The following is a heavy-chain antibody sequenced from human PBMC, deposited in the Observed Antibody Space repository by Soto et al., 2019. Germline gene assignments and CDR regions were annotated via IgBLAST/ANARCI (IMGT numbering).Heavy chain of an antibody. J-gene: IGHJ4*02. CDR3: ASQHYYDSSGYYVVY. D-gene: IGHD3-22*01. V-gene: IGHV4-39*01. CDR2: IHYSGST. Sequence: PSETLSLTCTLSGGSISSNIYYWRWIRHPPGKGLEWIGNIHYSGSTYYDSSLQSRVTISIDTAKNQFSLKLSSVTATDTAVYYCASQHYYDSSGYYVVYWGQGTLVTVS. CDR1: GGSISSNIYY.